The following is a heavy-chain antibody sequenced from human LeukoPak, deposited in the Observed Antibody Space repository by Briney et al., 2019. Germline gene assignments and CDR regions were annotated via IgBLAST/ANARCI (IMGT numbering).Heavy chain of an antibody. CDR1: GFTFSGSA. CDR3: TGGDY. Sequence: GGSLKLSCAASGFTFSGSAMHWVRQASGKGLEWVGRIRSKANNYATAYAASVKGRFTISRDDSKNTAYLQMNSLKTEDSAVYLCTGGDYWGQGTLVTVSS. V-gene: IGHV3-73*01. D-gene: IGHD3-16*01. J-gene: IGHJ4*02. CDR2: IRSKANNYAT.